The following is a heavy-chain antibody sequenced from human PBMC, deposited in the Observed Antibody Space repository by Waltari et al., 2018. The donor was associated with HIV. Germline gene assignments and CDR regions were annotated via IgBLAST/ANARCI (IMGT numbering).Heavy chain of an antibody. V-gene: IGHV4-59*01. CDR1: GASISGYY. D-gene: IGHD2-21*02. J-gene: IGHJ2*01. CDR3: ARDLGRVTTDESWDFDL. CDR2: ISYSGTS. Sequence: QVQLQESGPGLVKPSETLSLTCTVSGASISGYYCSWVRQPPGTVLEWIVSISYSGTSDYSPSLKSRISTSVDTSNNQVILNLSSATAADTAVYYCARDLGRVTTDESWDFDLWGRGTLVTVSS.